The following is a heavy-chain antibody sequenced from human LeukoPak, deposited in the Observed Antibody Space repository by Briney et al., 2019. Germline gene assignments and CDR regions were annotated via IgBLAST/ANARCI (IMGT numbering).Heavy chain of an antibody. V-gene: IGHV1-18*01. CDR2: ISAYNGNT. J-gene: IGHJ4*02. D-gene: IGHD5-18*01. CDR3: ARQVDTAMALPDY. Sequence: GASVKVSCTASGYTFTNYGVNWVRQAPGQGLEWMGWISAYNGNTEYAQKFQGRVTMTTDTSTNTAYMELRSLRSDDTAVYYCARQVDTAMALPDYWGQGTLVTVSS. CDR1: GYTFTNYG.